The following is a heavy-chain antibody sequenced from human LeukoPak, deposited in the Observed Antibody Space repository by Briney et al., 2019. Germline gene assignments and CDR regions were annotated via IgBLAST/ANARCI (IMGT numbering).Heavy chain of an antibody. V-gene: IGHV1-69*13. CDR1: GGIFSSYA. Sequence: SVKVSCKASGGIFSSYAISWVRQAAGQGLEWMGGIIPIFGKANHAQKYQGRVTITADESTSTVYMELSSLRSEHTAVYYCARVGDFWSGYYRPFDYWGQGTLVTVSS. CDR3: ARVGDFWSGYYRPFDY. D-gene: IGHD3-3*01. CDR2: IIPIFGKA. J-gene: IGHJ4*02.